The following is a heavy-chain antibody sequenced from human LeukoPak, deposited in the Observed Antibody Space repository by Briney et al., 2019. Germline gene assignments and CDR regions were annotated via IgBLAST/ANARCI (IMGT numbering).Heavy chain of an antibody. CDR1: GFTFSTYG. V-gene: IGHV3-30*03. CDR2: ISYGGSDE. CDR3: ARDLGGYYDSSGLDNDAFDI. J-gene: IGHJ3*02. D-gene: IGHD3-22*01. Sequence: PGGSLRLSCAASGFTFSTYGMHWVRQAPGRGLEWVAVISYGGSDEYYADSVKCRFTISRDNAKNSLYLQMNSLRAEDTAVYYCARDLGGYYDSSGLDNDAFDIWGQGTMVTVSS.